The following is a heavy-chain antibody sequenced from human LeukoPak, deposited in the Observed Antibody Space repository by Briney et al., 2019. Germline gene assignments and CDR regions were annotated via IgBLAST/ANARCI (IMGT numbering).Heavy chain of an antibody. Sequence: GGSLRLSCAASGFTFSSYWMSWVRQAPGKGLEWVANIKQDGSGKYYVDSVKGRFTISRDNAKNSLYLQMNSLRAEDTAVYYCAREGTAMVDFVDYWGQGTLVTVSS. CDR2: IKQDGSGK. J-gene: IGHJ4*02. CDR3: AREGTAMVDFVDY. D-gene: IGHD5-18*01. CDR1: GFTFSSYW. V-gene: IGHV3-7*01.